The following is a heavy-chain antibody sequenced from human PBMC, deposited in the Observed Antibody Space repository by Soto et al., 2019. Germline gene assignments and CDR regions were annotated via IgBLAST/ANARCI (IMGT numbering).Heavy chain of an antibody. V-gene: IGHV3-72*01. Sequence: EVQLVESGGGLVQPGGSLRLSCAASGFTFSDHYMDWVRQAPGKGLEWVGRTRNKANSYTTEYAASVKGRFNSSKDDSKNSLYLQMNRLKNEDTAVYYCARDNRKAGYCTNCVWCEDYADAFYIWGQGTMVTVSS. CDR1: GFTFSDHY. CDR2: TRNKANSYTT. CDR3: ARDNRKAGYCTNCVWCEDYADAFYI. D-gene: IGHD2-8*01. J-gene: IGHJ3*02.